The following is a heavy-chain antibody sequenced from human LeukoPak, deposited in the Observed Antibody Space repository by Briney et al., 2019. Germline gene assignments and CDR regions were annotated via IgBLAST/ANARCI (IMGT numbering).Heavy chain of an antibody. J-gene: IGHJ4*02. Sequence: SETLSLTCTVSGGSISSSSYYWGWIRQPPGMGLEWIGSIYYSGSTYYNPSLKSRVTISADTSKNQFSLKLSSVTAADTAVYYRARHVWGSYRYFDYWGQGTLVTVSS. V-gene: IGHV4-39*01. CDR2: IYYSGST. CDR3: ARHVWGSYRYFDY. D-gene: IGHD3-16*02. CDR1: GGSISSSSYY.